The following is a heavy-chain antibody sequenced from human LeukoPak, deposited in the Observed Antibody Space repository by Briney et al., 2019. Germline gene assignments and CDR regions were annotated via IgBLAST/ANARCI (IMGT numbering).Heavy chain of an antibody. D-gene: IGHD3-3*01. CDR3: ARDPPTKYYDFWSGYPIGGMDV. CDR2: ISAYNGNT. Sequence: ASVKVSCKASGYTFTSYGISWVRQAPGQGLEWMGWISAYNGNTDYAQKLQGRVTMTTDTSTSPAYMELRSLRSDHTAVYYCARDPPTKYYDFWSGYPIGGMDVWGQGTTVTVSS. CDR1: GYTFTSYG. V-gene: IGHV1-18*01. J-gene: IGHJ6*02.